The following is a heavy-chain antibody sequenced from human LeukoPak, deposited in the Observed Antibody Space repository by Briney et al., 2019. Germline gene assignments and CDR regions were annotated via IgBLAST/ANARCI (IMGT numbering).Heavy chain of an antibody. CDR1: GFPFSASS. V-gene: IGHV3-53*01. CDR3: ARFIAAGYYFDY. CDR2: IYSGGNT. D-gene: IGHD6-13*01. J-gene: IGHJ4*02. Sequence: PGGSLRLSCIASGFPFSASSMSWVRQAPGKGLEWVSIIYSGGNTYYADSVKGRFTISRDNSKNTLYLQMKSLRAEDTAVYYCARFIAAGYYFDYWGQGTLVTVSS.